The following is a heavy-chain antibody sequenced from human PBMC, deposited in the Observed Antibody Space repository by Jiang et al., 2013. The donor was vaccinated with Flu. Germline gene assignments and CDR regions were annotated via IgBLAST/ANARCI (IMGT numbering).Heavy chain of an antibody. Sequence: VQLLESGGGLVKPGGSLRLSCAASGFTFSDYYMSWIRQAPGKGLEWVSYISSSSSYTNYADSVKGRFTISRDNAKNSLYLQMNSLRAEDTAVYYCARGSGGIAAAGGYWYFDLWGRGTLVTVSS. D-gene: IGHD6-13*01. CDR2: ISSSSSYT. CDR1: GFTFSDYY. CDR3: ARGSGGIAAAGGYWYFDL. J-gene: IGHJ2*01. V-gene: IGHV3-11*06.